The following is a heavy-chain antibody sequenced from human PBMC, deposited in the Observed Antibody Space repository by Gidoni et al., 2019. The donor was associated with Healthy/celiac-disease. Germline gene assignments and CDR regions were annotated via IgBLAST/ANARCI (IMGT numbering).Heavy chain of an antibody. V-gene: IGHV3-30*18. CDR1: GFTFSSYG. CDR2: ISYDGSNK. CDR3: AKGPSYYDFWSGYENGMDV. Sequence: QVQLVESGGGVVQPGRSLRLSCAASGFTFSSYGMHWVRQAPGKGLEWGAVISYDGSNKYYADSVKGRFTISRDNSKNTLYLQMNSLRAEDTAVYYCAKGPSYYDFWSGYENGMDVWGQGTTVTVSS. D-gene: IGHD3-3*01. J-gene: IGHJ6*02.